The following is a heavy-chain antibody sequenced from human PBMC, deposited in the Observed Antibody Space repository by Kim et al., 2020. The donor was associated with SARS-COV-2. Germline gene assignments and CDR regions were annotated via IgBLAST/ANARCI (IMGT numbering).Heavy chain of an antibody. CDR3: ARAATEPPSYYYYGMDV. D-gene: IGHD4-17*01. Sequence: LQSRVTISVDTSKNQFSLKLGPVTAADTAVYYCARAATEPPSYYYYGMDVWGQGTTVTVSS. V-gene: IGHV4-39*07. J-gene: IGHJ6*02.